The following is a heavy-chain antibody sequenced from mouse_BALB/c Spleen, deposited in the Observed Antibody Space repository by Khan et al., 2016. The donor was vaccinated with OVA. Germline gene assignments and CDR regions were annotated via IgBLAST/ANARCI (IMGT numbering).Heavy chain of an antibody. CDR2: ISNGGGST. V-gene: IGHV5-12*02. J-gene: IGHJ3*01. CDR1: GFTFSDYY. Sequence: EVELVESGGGLVQPGGSLKLSCATSGFTFSDYYMYWVRQTPEKRLEWVAYISNGGGSTYYPDTVKGRFTISRDNAKNTLYLQMSRLKSEDTAMYYCARQDYAWFAYWGHGTLVTVSA. D-gene: IGHD2-4*01. CDR3: ARQDYAWFAY.